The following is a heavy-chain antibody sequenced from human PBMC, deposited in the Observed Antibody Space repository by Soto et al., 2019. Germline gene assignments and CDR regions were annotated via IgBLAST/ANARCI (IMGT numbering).Heavy chain of an antibody. CDR2: ISAYNGNT. J-gene: IGHJ4*02. Sequence: GGSMKGSFQASGFTFSSYCFNWVRPAPGQGLEWMGWISAYNGNTNYAQKLQGRVTMTTDTSTSTAYMELRSLRSDDTAVYYCARDYEDIVVETAGYWGQGTLVTVSS. D-gene: IGHD2-2*01. CDR3: ARDYEDIVVETAGY. V-gene: IGHV1-18*01. CDR1: GFTFSSYC.